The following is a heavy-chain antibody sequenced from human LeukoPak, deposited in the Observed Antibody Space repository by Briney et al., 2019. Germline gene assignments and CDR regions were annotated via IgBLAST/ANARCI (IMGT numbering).Heavy chain of an antibody. J-gene: IGHJ4*02. D-gene: IGHD2-21*02. CDR3: ARHAIVVVTAIGSFDY. CDR2: IYYSGST. CDR1: GGSISSSSYY. Sequence: SETLSLTCTVSGGSISSSSYYWGWIRQPPGKGLEWIGSIYYSGSTYYNPSLKTRVTISVDTSKTQFSLKLSSVTAAYTAVYYCARHAIVVVTAIGSFDYWGQGTLVTVSS. V-gene: IGHV4-39*01.